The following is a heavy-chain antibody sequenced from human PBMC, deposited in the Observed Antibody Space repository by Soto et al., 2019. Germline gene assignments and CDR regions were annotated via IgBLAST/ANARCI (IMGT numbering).Heavy chain of an antibody. D-gene: IGHD3-16*01. V-gene: IGHV3-7*03. CDR1: GFTFSSYW. J-gene: IGHJ6*04. CDR2: IKQDGSEK. Sequence: LRLSCAASGFTFSSYWMSWVRQAPGKGLEWVANIKQDGSEKYYVDSVKGRFTMSRDNAKNSVYLQMNSLTAEDTAVYYCARWDYLVRWPGLDVWGKGTTVTVSS. CDR3: ARWDYLVRWPGLDV.